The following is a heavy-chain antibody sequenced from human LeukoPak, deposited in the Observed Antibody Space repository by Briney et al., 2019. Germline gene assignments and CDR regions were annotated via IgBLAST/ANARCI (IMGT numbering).Heavy chain of an antibody. J-gene: IGHJ5*02. CDR3: ARSDWFDP. CDR1: GFTFSSYA. CDR2: INKDGSIT. Sequence: PGGSLRLSCSASGFTFSSYAMHWVRQAPGKGLVWVSRINKDGSITSYADSVKGRFTISRDNAKNTLYLQMNSLRAEDTAVYYCARSDWFDPWGQGTLVTVSS. V-gene: IGHV3-74*01.